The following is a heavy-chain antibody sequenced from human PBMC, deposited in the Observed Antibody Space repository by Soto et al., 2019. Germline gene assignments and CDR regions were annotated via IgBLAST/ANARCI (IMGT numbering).Heavy chain of an antibody. Sequence: SVKVSCKASGGTFSSYAISWVRQAPGQGLEWMGGIIPIFGTANYAQKFQGRVTITADESTSTAYMELSSLGSEDTAVYYCARDWSASYSGQGNYYYGMDVWGQGTTVTVSS. CDR2: IIPIFGTA. CDR1: GGTFSSYA. J-gene: IGHJ6*02. CDR3: ARDWSASYSGQGNYYYGMDV. D-gene: IGHD1-26*01. V-gene: IGHV1-69*13.